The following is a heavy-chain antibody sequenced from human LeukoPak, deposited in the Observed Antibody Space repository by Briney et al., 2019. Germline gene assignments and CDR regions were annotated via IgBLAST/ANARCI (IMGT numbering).Heavy chain of an antibody. J-gene: IGHJ4*02. D-gene: IGHD6-19*01. V-gene: IGHV4-39*01. Sequence: SETLSLTCTVSGGSISSSSYYWGWIRQPPGKGLEWIGSIYYSGSTYYNPSLKSRVTISVDTSKNQFSLKLSSVTAADTAVYYCARSVADEPLFDYWGQGTLVTVSS. CDR2: IYYSGST. CDR3: ARSVADEPLFDY. CDR1: GGSISSSSYY.